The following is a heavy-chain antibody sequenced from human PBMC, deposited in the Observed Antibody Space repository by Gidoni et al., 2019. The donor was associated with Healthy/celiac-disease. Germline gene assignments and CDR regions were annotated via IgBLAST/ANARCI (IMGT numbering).Heavy chain of an antibody. CDR3: AKDLEEYQLLFWFDP. J-gene: IGHJ5*02. CDR2: ISWNSGSI. CDR1: GLTFDDYA. Sequence: EVQLVESGGGLVQPGRSLRLSCAASGLTFDDYAMHWVRQAPGKGLEWVSGISWNSGSIGYADSVKGRFTISRDNAKNSLYLQMNSLRAEDTALYYCAKDLEEYQLLFWFDPWGQGTLVTVSS. V-gene: IGHV3-9*01. D-gene: IGHD2-2*01.